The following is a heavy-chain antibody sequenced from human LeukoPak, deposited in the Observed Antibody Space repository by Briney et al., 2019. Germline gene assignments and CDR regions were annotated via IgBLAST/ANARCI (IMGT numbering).Heavy chain of an antibody. CDR1: GFSFSTYA. V-gene: IGHV3-23*01. CDR2: ISATGGST. D-gene: IGHD2/OR15-2a*01. Sequence: SGGSLRLSCAASGFSFSTYAMSWVRQAPGKGLEWVSAISATGGSTYYADSVKGRFTISRDNSKNTLDLQMNSLRAEDTAVCYCAKADEMNMDYWGQGTLVTVSS. J-gene: IGHJ4*02. CDR3: AKADEMNMDY.